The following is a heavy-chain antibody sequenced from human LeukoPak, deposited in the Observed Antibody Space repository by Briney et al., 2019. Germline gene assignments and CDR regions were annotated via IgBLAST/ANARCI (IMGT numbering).Heavy chain of an antibody. Sequence: AASVKVSCKASGYTFTSYAISWVRQAPGQGLEWMGGIIPIFGTANYAQKFQGRVTITADESTSTAYMELSSLRSEDTAVYYCARGAYCSSTSCSPFDYWGQGTLVTVSS. V-gene: IGHV1-69*13. CDR1: GYTFTSYA. CDR3: ARGAYCSSTSCSPFDY. D-gene: IGHD2-2*01. J-gene: IGHJ4*02. CDR2: IIPIFGTA.